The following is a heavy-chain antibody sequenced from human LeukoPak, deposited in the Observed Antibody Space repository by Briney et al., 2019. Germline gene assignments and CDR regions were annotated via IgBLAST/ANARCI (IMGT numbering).Heavy chain of an antibody. CDR2: ISYDGSNK. CDR1: GFTFSSYG. CDR3: AKDNYYDSSGYYYGFGYFQH. D-gene: IGHD3-22*01. Sequence: GGSLRLSCAASGFTFSSYGMHWVRQAPGKGLEWVAVISYDGSNKYYADSVKGRFTISRDNSKNTLYLQMNSLRAEDTAVYYCAKDNYYDSSGYYYGFGYFQHWGQGTLVTVSS. J-gene: IGHJ1*01. V-gene: IGHV3-30*18.